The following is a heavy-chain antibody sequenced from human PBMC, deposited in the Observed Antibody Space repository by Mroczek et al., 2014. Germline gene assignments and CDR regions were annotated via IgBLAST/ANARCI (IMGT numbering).Heavy chain of an antibody. D-gene: IGHD3-16*02. Sequence: QVQLVESGAEVEKPGASVKVSCKASGYTFTSYGISWVRQAPGQGLEWMGWISAYNGNTNYAQKLQGRVTMTTDTSTSTAYMELRSLRSDDTAVYYCARGGSDYVWGSYRYRADAFDIWGQGTMVTVSS. V-gene: IGHV1-18*01. CDR2: ISAYNGNT. J-gene: IGHJ3*02. CDR3: ARGGSDYVWGSYRYRADAFDI. CDR1: GYTFTSYG.